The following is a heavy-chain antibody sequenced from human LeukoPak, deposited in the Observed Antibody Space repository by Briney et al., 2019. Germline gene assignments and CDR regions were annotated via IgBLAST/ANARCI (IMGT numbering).Heavy chain of an antibody. J-gene: IGHJ4*02. Sequence: SETLSLTCTVSGGSISSGSYYWSWIRQPAGKGLEWIGRIYTSGSTNYNPSLKSRVTISVDTSKNQFSLKLSSVTAADTAVYYCARYDGYNLNFDYWGQGTLVTVSS. D-gene: IGHD5-24*01. CDR1: GGSISSGSYY. CDR3: ARYDGYNLNFDY. CDR2: IYTSGST. V-gene: IGHV4-61*02.